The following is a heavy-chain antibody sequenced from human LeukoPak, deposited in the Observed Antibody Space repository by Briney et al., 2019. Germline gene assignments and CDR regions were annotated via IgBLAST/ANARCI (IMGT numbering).Heavy chain of an antibody. J-gene: IGHJ3*02. V-gene: IGHV5-51*01. CDR1: GYSFTNSW. Sequence: GESLKISCQGSGYSFTNSWIGWVRQMPGKGLEWMGIIYPGDSDTTYSPSFQGQVTISADKSISTAYLQWSSLKASDTANCASAGDTSDYFYFSAFDIWGQGTMVTVSS. CDR3: AGDTSDYFYFSAFDI. D-gene: IGHD3-22*01. CDR2: IYPGDSDT.